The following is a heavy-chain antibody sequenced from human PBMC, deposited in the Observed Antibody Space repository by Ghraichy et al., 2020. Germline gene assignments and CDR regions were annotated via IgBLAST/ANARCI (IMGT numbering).Heavy chain of an antibody. CDR1: GYTFTSYY. CDR3: ARGGPRSNITPGGMDV. V-gene: IGHV1-46*01. D-gene: IGHD2/OR15-2a*01. J-gene: IGHJ6*02. Sequence: ASVKVSCKASGYTFTSYYMHWVRQAPGQGLEWMGIINPSGGSTSYAQKFQGRVTMTRDTSTSTVYMELSSLRSEDTAVYYCARGGPRSNITPGGMDVWGQGTTVTVSS. CDR2: INPSGGST.